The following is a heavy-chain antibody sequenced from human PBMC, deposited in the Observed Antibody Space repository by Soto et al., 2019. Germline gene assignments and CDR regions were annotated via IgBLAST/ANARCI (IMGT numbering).Heavy chain of an antibody. CDR2: ISRSSRNI. V-gene: IGHV3-21*01. CDR3: ARAARWLQSRYFDL. Sequence: EVQLVESGGGLVKPGGSLTLSCAASGFTFSNYTMNWVRQAPGKGLEWVSSISRSSRNIYYADSVKGRFTISRDNAKNALYLHMNSLRAGDTAVYYCARAARWLQSRYFDLWGRGTLVTVSS. D-gene: IGHD5-12*01. CDR1: GFTFSNYT. J-gene: IGHJ2*01.